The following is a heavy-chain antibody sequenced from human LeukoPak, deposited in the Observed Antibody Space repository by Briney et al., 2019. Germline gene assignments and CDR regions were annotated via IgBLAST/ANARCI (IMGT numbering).Heavy chain of an antibody. CDR2: INPNSGGT. CDR1: GYTFTGYY. J-gene: IGHJ1*01. D-gene: IGHD1-26*01. V-gene: IGHV1-2*02. CDR3: ARGVGVGSSPRYFQH. Sequence: ASVKVSCKASGYTFTGYYMHWVRQAPGQGLEWMGWINPNSGGTNYAQKFQGRVTMTRDTSISTAYMELSRLRSDDTAVYYCARGVGVGSSPRYFQHWGQGTLVTVSS.